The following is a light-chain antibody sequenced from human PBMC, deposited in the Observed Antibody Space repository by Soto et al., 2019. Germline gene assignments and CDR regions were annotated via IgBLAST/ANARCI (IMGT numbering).Light chain of an antibody. V-gene: IGKV4-1*01. J-gene: IGKJ5*01. CDR1: QSVLYSSNNKNY. Sequence: DIVMTQSPDSLAVSLGERATINCKSSQSVLYSSNNKNYLTWYQQKPGQPPKLLIYWASTRESGVPDRFSGSGSGTDFTLTISSLQAEDVAVYYCQQYYSTPITFGQGTRREI. CDR2: WAS. CDR3: QQYYSTPIT.